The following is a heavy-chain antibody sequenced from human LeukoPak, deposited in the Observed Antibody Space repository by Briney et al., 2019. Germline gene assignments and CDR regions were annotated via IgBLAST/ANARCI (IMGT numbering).Heavy chain of an antibody. CDR2: ISSSSTYI. D-gene: IGHD5-12*01. J-gene: IGHJ4*02. V-gene: IGHV3-21*01. CDR1: GFTFSSYS. CDR3: VTIVATIPY. Sequence: GGSLRLSCAASGFTFSSYSMNWVRQAPGKGLEWVSSISSSSTYIYYADSVKGRFTISRDNAENSLYLQMNSLRVDDTAVYCCVTIVATIPYWGQGTLVTVSS.